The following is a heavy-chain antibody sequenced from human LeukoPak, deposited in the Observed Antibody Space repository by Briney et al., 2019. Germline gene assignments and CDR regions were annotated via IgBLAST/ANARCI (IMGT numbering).Heavy chain of an antibody. CDR3: AGEYKYSRSGDGMDV. CDR2: INYSVTT. D-gene: IGHD1-26*01. Sequence: PSETLSLTSTVSAGSLNTNYWNWHGQRPGKGLEWIGLINYSVTTHSNPSLKRRITTSVDTSKPQFYLKLSSVTAADTAVYYCAGEYKYSRSGDGMDVWGHGTTVTVSS. CDR1: AGSLNTNY. V-gene: IGHV4-59*01. J-gene: IGHJ6*02.